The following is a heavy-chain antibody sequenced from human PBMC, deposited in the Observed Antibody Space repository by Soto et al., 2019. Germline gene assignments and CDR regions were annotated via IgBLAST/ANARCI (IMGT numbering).Heavy chain of an antibody. V-gene: IGHV1-3*01. J-gene: IGHJ4*02. CDR1: GYTFTSYA. CDR2: INAGNGNT. D-gene: IGHD6-6*01. CDR3: ARGHRSIAARPPGYFDF. Sequence: AASVKVSCKASGYTFTSYAMHWVRQAPGQRLEWMGWINAGNGNTKYSQKFQGRVTITRDTSASTAYMELSSLRSEDTAVYYCARGHRSIAARPPGYFDFRGQGTLVTVSS.